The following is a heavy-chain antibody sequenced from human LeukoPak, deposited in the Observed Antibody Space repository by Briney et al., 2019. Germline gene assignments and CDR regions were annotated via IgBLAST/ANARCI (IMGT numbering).Heavy chain of an antibody. V-gene: IGHV4-34*01. CDR2: INHSGST. CDR1: GGSFSGYY. J-gene: IGHJ5*02. Sequence: SETLSLTCAVYGGSFSGYYWSWIRQPPGKGLEWIGEINHSGSTNYNPSLKSRVTISVDTSKNQFSLKLSSVTAADTAAYYCARGRIVGATYGWFDPWGQGTLVTVSS. CDR3: ARGRIVGATYGWFDP. D-gene: IGHD1-26*01.